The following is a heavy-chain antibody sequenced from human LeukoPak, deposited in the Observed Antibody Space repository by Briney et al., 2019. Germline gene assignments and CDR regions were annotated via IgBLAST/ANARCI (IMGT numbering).Heavy chain of an antibody. V-gene: IGHV3-11*05. Sequence: GGSLRLSCAASGFTFSDYYMSWIRQAPGKGLEWVSSISSNSRYIFYADSLKGRFTVSRDNSKNTVYLQMNSLRAEDTAIYYCAKAVGSSGYFSRDAFDIWGQGTMVTVSS. CDR2: ISSNSRYI. CDR3: AKAVGSSGYFSRDAFDI. D-gene: IGHD3-22*01. CDR1: GFTFSDYY. J-gene: IGHJ3*02.